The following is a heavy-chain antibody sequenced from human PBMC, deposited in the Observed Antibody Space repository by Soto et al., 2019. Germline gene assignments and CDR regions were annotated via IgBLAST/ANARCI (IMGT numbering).Heavy chain of an antibody. Sequence: EVQLVESGGGLVQPGRSLRVSCAASGFTFDDYAIHWVRQAPGKGLEWVSGISRNGGIIGYADSVKGRFTISRDNAKNSLYLQMNCLRPEDTALYYCVKATVFGVVRYYFDYWGQGTLVTVSS. CDR3: VKATVFGVVRYYFDY. CDR1: GFTFDDYA. CDR2: ISRNGGII. D-gene: IGHD3-3*01. V-gene: IGHV3-9*01. J-gene: IGHJ4*02.